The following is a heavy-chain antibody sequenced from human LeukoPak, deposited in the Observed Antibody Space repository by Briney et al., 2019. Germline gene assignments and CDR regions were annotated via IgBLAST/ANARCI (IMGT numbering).Heavy chain of an antibody. CDR1: GYGFTSYW. D-gene: IGHD5-12*01. CDR2: IYPGDSDT. V-gene: IGHV5-51*01. CDR3: ARPLYGGYRTVDY. J-gene: IGHJ4*02. Sequence: GESLKISCKGSGYGFTSYWIGWVRQRPGKGLEGMGIIYPGDSDTIYSASFQSQGTISSDKSISTSYLQRSSLKAADTAMYYSARPLYGGYRTVDYWGQGTLVTVYS.